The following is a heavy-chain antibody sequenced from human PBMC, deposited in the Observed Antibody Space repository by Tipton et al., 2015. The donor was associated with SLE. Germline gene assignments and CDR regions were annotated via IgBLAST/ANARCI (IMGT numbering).Heavy chain of an antibody. CDR2: IKPDGSED. D-gene: IGHD3-10*01. CDR3: TRGTGSRHYYSMDV. Sequence: SLRLSCAASGFTFSAYWMSWLRQAPGKGLEWVATIKPDGSEDHYVDSVKGRFTISGDNAQNSLSLQMNSLRAEDTAVYYCTRGTGSRHYYSMDVWGSGTTVTVSS. V-gene: IGHV3-7*01. CDR1: GFTFSAYW. J-gene: IGHJ6*03.